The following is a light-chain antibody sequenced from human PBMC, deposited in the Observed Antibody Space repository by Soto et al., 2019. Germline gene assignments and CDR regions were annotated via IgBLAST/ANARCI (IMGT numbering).Light chain of an antibody. V-gene: IGKV1-39*01. Sequence: DIQMTQSPSSLSASVGDRVTLTCRASQSSSKYLNWYQLKSGKGPKLLIYATSTLQSGVPSRFSGSGSGTDFTLTISNLQPEDFAVYYCQQGYSPLLTFGGGTRVEIK. J-gene: IGKJ4*01. CDR1: QSSSKY. CDR3: QQGYSPLLT. CDR2: ATS.